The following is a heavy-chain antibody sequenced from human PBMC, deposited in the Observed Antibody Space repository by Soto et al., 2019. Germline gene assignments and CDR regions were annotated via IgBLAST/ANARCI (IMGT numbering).Heavy chain of an antibody. J-gene: IGHJ4*02. CDR2: INPSGVST. V-gene: IGHV1-46*01. CDR3: ARDRGYSYGSNYFDY. Sequence: ASVKVSCKASGYTFTSYYMHWVRQAPGQGLEWMGIINPSGVSTSYAQKFQGRVTMTRDTSTSTVYMELSSLRSEDTAVYYCARDRGYSYGSNYFDYWGQGTLVTVSS. CDR1: GYTFTSYY. D-gene: IGHD5-18*01.